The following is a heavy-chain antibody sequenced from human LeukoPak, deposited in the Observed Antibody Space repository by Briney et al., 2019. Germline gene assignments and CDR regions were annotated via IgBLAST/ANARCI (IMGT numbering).Heavy chain of an antibody. CDR1: GFTFSSYA. V-gene: IGHV3-23*01. CDR3: ARVSGRLERQSDLDY. CDR2: ISGSGGSA. J-gene: IGHJ4*02. Sequence: GGSLRLSCAASGFTFSSYAMNWVRQAPGKGLEWVSTISGSGGSAYYADSVKGRFTISRDNSKNTVYLQMTSLRAEDTAVYYCARVSGRLERQSDLDYWGQGTLVIVSS. D-gene: IGHD1-1*01.